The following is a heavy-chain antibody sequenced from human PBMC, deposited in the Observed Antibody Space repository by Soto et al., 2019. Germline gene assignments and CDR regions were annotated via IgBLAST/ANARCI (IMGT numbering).Heavy chain of an antibody. CDR2: IYYSGST. J-gene: IGHJ4*02. D-gene: IGHD6-13*01. Sequence: SETLSLTCTVSGGSISSYYWSWIRQPPAKGLEWIGYIYYSGSTNYNPSLKSRVTISVDTSKNQFSLKLSSVTAEDTAVYYCAKDLDIAAARPGEYYFDYWGQGTLVTVSS. CDR1: GGSISSYY. CDR3: AKDLDIAAARPGEYYFDY. V-gene: IGHV4-59*12.